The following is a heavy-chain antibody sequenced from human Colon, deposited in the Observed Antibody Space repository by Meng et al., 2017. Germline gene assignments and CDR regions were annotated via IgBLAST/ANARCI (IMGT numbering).Heavy chain of an antibody. CDR1: GFNFGVYE. V-gene: IGHV3-48*03. CDR2: ISSTGSTI. D-gene: IGHD5-12*01. J-gene: IGHJ6*02. Sequence: GESLKISCVASGFNFGVYEMNWVRQAPGKGLEWISYISSTGSTIFYADSVKGRFTISRDNGRNSVYLEMNSLRVEDTAVYYCARDVPSLVATTTFYYYCGMDVWGQGTAVTVSS. CDR3: ARDVPSLVATTTFYYYCGMDV.